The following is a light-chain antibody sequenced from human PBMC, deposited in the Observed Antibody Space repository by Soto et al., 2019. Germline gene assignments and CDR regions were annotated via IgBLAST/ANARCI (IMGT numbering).Light chain of an antibody. J-gene: IGKJ2*01. CDR1: QSVSSN. V-gene: IGKV3-15*01. Sequence: EIVMTQSPATLSVSPGERATLSCRASQSVSSNLAWYQQKPGQAPRLLIYGASTRATGIPARFSGSGSGTELTLTISSLQSEDCAVYYCQQYSNWPPYTFGQGTKLEIK. CDR2: GAS. CDR3: QQYSNWPPYT.